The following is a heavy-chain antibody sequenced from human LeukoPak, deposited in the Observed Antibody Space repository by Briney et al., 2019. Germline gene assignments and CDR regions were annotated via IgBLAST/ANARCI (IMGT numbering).Heavy chain of an antibody. V-gene: IGHV4-59*01. D-gene: IGHD6-6*01. CDR1: GDSISSYY. J-gene: IGHJ4*02. Sequence: SETLSLTCTVSGDSISSYYWNWIRQPPGKGLERIGYIYYSGSTNYNPSLKSRVTISVDTSKNQFSLKLSSVTAADTAVYYCARWVAARARYYFDYWGQGTLVTVSS. CDR3: ARWVAARARYYFDY. CDR2: IYYSGST.